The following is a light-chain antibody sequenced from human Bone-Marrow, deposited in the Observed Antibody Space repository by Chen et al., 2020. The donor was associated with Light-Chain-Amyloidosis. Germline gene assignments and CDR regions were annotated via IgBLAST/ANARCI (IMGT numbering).Light chain of an antibody. J-gene: IGLJ2*01. Sequence: SYELTQPPSVSASPWQTATLTCSGDDLPTKYAYWYQQNPGQAPVLVIHRDTERPTGISQRFSGSSSGKTATLTISGGQAEDEADYHCQSADSSGTYEVIFGGGTKLTVL. CDR1: DLPTKY. CDR2: RDT. V-gene: IGLV3-25*03. CDR3: QSADSSGTYEVI.